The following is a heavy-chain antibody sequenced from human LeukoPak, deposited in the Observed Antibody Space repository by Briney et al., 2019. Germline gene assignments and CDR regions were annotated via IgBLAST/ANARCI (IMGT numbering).Heavy chain of an antibody. CDR3: ARVEGGSWYLDY. CDR1: RFTFSNYG. J-gene: IGHJ4*02. V-gene: IGHV3-30*03. CDR2: VSGSSVTTT. Sequence: GGSLILSCAASRFTFSNYGRHWGRQAPGKGVEWGAVVSGSSVTTTYDAESVKGRFTISRDNSKTTVYLQMNSLRAEDTAVYYCARVEGGSWYLDYWGQGTLVTVSS. D-gene: IGHD6-13*01.